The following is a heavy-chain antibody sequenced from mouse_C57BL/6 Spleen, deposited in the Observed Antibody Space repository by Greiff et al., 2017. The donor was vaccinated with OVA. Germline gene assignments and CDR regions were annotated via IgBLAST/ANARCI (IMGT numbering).Heavy chain of an antibody. CDR1: GYTFTSYW. D-gene: IGHD2-4*01. V-gene: IGHV1-61*01. J-gene: IGHJ1*03. CDR3: ARSAFYDYDRDWYFDV. CDR2: IYPSDSET. Sequence: VQLQQSGAELVRPGSSVKLSCKASGYTFTSYWMDWVKQRPGQGLEWIGNIYPSDSETHYNQKFKDKATLTVDKSSSTAYMQLSSLTSEDSAVYYCARSAFYDYDRDWYFDVWGTGTTVTVSS.